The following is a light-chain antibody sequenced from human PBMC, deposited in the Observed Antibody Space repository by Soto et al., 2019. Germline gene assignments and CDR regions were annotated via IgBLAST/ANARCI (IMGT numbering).Light chain of an antibody. CDR2: GAS. CDR3: QQCNNWPLT. CDR1: QSVGRD. J-gene: IGKJ4*01. V-gene: IGKV3-15*01. Sequence: EIVMTQSPVTLSLSPGERATLPCRASQSVGRDLAWYQHKPGQAPRLLIFGASTRATGIPARFSGSGSGTEFALTITSLKSEDFAVYYCQQCNNWPLTFGGGTKVDIK.